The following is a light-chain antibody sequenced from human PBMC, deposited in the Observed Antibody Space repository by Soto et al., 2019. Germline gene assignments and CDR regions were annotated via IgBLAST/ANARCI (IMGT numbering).Light chain of an antibody. CDR3: CSYAGSSTFEV. Sequence: QSALTQPASVSGSPGQSITISCTGTSSDVGSYNLVSWYQQHPGKAPKLTIYEVSKRPSGVSNRFSGSKSGNTASLTISGLQAEDEADYYCCSYAGSSTFEVFGTGTKLTVL. CDR1: SSDVGSYNL. V-gene: IGLV2-23*02. J-gene: IGLJ1*01. CDR2: EVS.